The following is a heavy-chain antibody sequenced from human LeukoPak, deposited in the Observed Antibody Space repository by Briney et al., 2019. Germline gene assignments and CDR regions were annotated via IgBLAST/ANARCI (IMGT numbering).Heavy chain of an antibody. CDR3: AKDMDAVGTVIDY. V-gene: IGHV3-9*01. CDR1: GFTFDDFA. Sequence: GRSLRLSCAASGFTFDDFAMHWVRQAPGKGLEWVSGISWNSGSIGYADSVKGRFTISRDNAKNSLYLQMNSLRAEDTALYYCAKDMDAVGTVIDYWGQGTLVTVSS. D-gene: IGHD1-14*01. J-gene: IGHJ4*02. CDR2: ISWNSGSI.